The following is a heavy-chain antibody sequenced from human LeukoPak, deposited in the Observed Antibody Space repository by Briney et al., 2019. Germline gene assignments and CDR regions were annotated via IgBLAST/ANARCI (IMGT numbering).Heavy chain of an antibody. CDR2: MNPNSGNT. CDR3: ARGPSDFWSGYYYYYYYGVDV. V-gene: IGHV1-8*01. J-gene: IGHJ6*02. Sequence: ASVKVSCKASGYTFTSYDINWVRQATGQGLEWMGWMNPNSGNTGYAQKFQGRVTMTRNTSISTAYMELSSLRSEDTAVYYCARGPSDFWSGYYYYYYYGVDVWGQGTTVTVSS. CDR1: GYTFTSYD. D-gene: IGHD3-3*01.